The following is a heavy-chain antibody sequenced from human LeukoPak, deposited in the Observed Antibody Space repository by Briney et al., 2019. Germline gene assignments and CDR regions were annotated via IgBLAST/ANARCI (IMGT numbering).Heavy chain of an antibody. D-gene: IGHD6-13*01. CDR2: IDWDDDK. Sequence: SGPALVKPTQTLTLTCTFSGFSLSTSGMRVSWIRQPPGKALEWLARIDWDDDKYCSTSPKTRLTISKATSKNQVVLTMTNMDPVDTATYYCARILVGIAAALTGWFDPWGQGTLVTVSS. CDR1: GFSLSTSGMR. CDR3: ARILVGIAAALTGWFDP. J-gene: IGHJ5*02. V-gene: IGHV2-70*04.